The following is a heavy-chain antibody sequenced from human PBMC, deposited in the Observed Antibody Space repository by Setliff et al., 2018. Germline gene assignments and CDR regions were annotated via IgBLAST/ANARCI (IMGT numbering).Heavy chain of an antibody. J-gene: IGHJ5*02. CDR3: ARGGGSYRAGNSRPTYWFDP. V-gene: IGHV1-2*02. CDR2: IRPNGGGT. Sequence: ASVKVSCKASGYNFKTYAISWVRQAPGQGLEWMGWIRPNGGGTHYAQKFQGRVTMIRDTANSTVYMDLSSLTSDDTAIYYCARGGGSYRAGNSRPTYWFDPWGQGTLVTVSS. D-gene: IGHD2-21*01. CDR1: GYNFKTYA.